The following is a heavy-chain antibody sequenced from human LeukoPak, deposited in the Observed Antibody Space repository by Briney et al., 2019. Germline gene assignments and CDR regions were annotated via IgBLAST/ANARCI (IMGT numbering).Heavy chain of an antibody. CDR3: ARGPEVGSGSYLSLYYYYMDV. CDR2: INHSGST. V-gene: IGHV4-34*01. CDR1: GGSFSGYY. D-gene: IGHD3-10*01. Sequence: SETLSLTCAVYGGSFSGYYWSWTRQPPGKGLEWIGEINHSGSTNYNPSPKSRVTISVDTSKNQFSLKLSSVTAADTAVYYCARGPEVGSGSYLSLYYYYMDVWGKGTTVTVSS. J-gene: IGHJ6*03.